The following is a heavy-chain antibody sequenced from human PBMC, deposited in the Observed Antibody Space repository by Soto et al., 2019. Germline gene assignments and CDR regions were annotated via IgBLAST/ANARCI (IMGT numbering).Heavy chain of an antibody. CDR2: IYYSGST. Sequence: PSETLSLTCTVSGGSISSYYWSWIRQPPGKGLEWIGYIYYSGSTNYNPSLKSRVTISVDTSKNQFSLKLSSVTAADTAVYYCARQLWTPYYYYYGMDVWGQGTTVTVS. D-gene: IGHD5-18*01. J-gene: IGHJ6*02. CDR3: ARQLWTPYYYYYGMDV. V-gene: IGHV4-59*08. CDR1: GGSISSYY.